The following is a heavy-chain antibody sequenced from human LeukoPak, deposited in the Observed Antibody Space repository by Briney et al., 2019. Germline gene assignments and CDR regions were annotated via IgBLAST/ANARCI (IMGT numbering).Heavy chain of an antibody. CDR3: ARARTVWSDYEYYFDY. D-gene: IGHD3-3*01. CDR2: TRNKANSYIT. CDR1: GFTFSSYW. J-gene: IGHJ4*02. V-gene: IGHV3-72*01. Sequence: QPGGSLRLSCAASGFTFSSYWMNWARQAPGKGLEWVGRTRNKANSYITEYAASVKGRFTISRDDSKNSLYLQMNSLKTEDTAVYYCARARTVWSDYEYYFDYWGQGTLVTVSS.